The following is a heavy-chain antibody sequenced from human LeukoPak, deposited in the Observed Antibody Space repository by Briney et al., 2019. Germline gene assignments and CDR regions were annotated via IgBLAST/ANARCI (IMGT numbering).Heavy chain of an antibody. Sequence: RASVKVSCKASGGTFSSYAISWVRQAPGQGLEWMGGIIPIFGTANYAQKFQGRVTITADKSTSTAYMELSSLRSEDMAMYYCARARQYSGTWGFDYWGQGTLVTVSS. D-gene: IGHD6-13*01. J-gene: IGHJ4*02. CDR2: IIPIFGTA. CDR1: GGTFSSYA. V-gene: IGHV1-69*06. CDR3: ARARQYSGTWGFDY.